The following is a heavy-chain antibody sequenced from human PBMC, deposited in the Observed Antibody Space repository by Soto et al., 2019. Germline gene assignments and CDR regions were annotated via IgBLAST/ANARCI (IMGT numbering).Heavy chain of an antibody. J-gene: IGHJ4*02. CDR2: IGGTGART. D-gene: IGHD6-13*01. CDR1: GFAFSFYA. CDR3: TSTYSTNWYAGN. V-gene: IGHV3-23*01. Sequence: GGSLRLSCAGSGFAFSFYAMTWVRQAPGKGLEWVSGIGGTGARTHYADSVKARFSISRDNSKNTLYLQMNSLRAEDTGVYYCTSTYSTNWYAGNWGQGTLVTVS.